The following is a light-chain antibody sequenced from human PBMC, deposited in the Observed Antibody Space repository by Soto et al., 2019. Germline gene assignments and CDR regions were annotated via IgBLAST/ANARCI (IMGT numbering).Light chain of an antibody. J-gene: IGKJ3*01. Sequence: EIVLTQSPGTLSLSPGETATLSCRASQSVSINYLAWYQQKPGQAPRLLIYGASGRATGIPDRFSGGGSGTDFTLTISRLEPEDFAVYFCQQYAYSPPTFGPGTKVDIK. CDR3: QQYAYSPPT. CDR2: GAS. V-gene: IGKV3-20*01. CDR1: QSVSINY.